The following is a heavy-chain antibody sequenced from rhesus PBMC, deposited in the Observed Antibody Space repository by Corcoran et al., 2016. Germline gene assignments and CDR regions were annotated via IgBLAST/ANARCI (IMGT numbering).Heavy chain of an antibody. Sequence: QVQLQESGPGLVKPSATLSLTCAVSGGSISSSNWWSWIRQTPGKGLEWIGYISGSSGSTSYNPSLKRRGTFSTDTFKNQFSLRRSCVTAADTAVYYWARRGVGATFDYWGQGVLVTVSS. CDR1: GGSISSSNW. CDR3: ARRGVGATFDY. J-gene: IGHJ4*01. D-gene: IGHD1-44*02. V-gene: IGHV4-65*01. CDR2: ISGSSGST.